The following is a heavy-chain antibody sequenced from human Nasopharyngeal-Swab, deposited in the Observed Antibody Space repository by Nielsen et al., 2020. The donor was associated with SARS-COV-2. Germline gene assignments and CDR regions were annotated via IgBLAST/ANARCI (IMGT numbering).Heavy chain of an antibody. CDR3: ATRNGYDASFDY. Sequence: GESLKISCAASGFTFSSYWMSWVRQAPGKGLEWVANIKQDGSEKYYVDSVKGRFTISRDNAKNSLYLQMNSLRAEDTAVYYCATRNGYDASFDYWSQGTLVTVSS. D-gene: IGHD5-12*01. V-gene: IGHV3-7*01. CDR1: GFTFSSYW. CDR2: IKQDGSEK. J-gene: IGHJ4*02.